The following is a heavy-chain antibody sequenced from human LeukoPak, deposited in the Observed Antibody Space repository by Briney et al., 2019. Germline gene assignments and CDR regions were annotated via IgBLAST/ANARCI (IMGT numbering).Heavy chain of an antibody. CDR2: IWYDGSNK. CDR3: ARDRKWFGIDAFDI. Sequence: GESLRLSCAASGFTFSSYGMHWVRQAPGKGLEWVAVIWYDGSNKYYADSVKGRFTISRDNSKNTLYLQMNSLRAEDTAVYYCARDRKWFGIDAFDIWGQGTMVTVSS. V-gene: IGHV3-33*01. J-gene: IGHJ3*02. D-gene: IGHD3-10*01. CDR1: GFTFSSYG.